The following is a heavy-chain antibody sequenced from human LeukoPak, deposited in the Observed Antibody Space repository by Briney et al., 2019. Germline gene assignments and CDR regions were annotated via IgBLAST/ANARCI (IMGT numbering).Heavy chain of an antibody. V-gene: IGHV3-23*01. Sequence: GGSLRLSCAASGFTFSSYAMTWVRQAPGKGLEWVSTISGSGGSTYQSDSVKGRFTISRDNSKNTLYLQMNSLRAEDTAVYYCAEPLVGTFRGFDSWGQGTLVTVSS. CDR1: GFTFSSYA. CDR2: ISGSGGST. D-gene: IGHD3-3*02. J-gene: IGHJ5*01. CDR3: AEPLVGTFRGFDS.